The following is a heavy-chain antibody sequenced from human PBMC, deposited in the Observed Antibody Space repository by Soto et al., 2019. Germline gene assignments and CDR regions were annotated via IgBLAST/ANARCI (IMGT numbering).Heavy chain of an antibody. V-gene: IGHV3-23*01. J-gene: IGHJ4*02. CDR1: GFTFSNYA. CDR2: ISRGGDKT. D-gene: IGHD3-22*01. CDR3: AKDLHHDYNSGYYGKFDF. Sequence: EVQLLESGGGLVQPGGSLRLSCVGSGFTFSNYAMTWVRQAPGKGLEWVSSISRGGDKTYYADSVKGRFTLSRDNSQNTVYLQMNSLRAEDTAVFYCAKDLHHDYNSGYYGKFDFWGQGTLVTVSS.